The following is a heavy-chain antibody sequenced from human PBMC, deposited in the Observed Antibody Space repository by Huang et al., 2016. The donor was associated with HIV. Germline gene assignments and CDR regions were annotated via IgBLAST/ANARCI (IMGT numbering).Heavy chain of an antibody. CDR2: IYPYEAAP. CDR3: ARLVTARNYYYYGLDV. CDR1: GYSFAKYW. J-gene: IGHJ6*02. Sequence: EEQLVQSGAEVKKPGESLKISCEGSGYSFAKYWIGWVRQMPGKCLEGRGCIYPYEAAPRYSPSCQRHVSISADKSSSTAYLQWSSLKASDTAMYYCARLVTARNYYYYGLDVWGQGTSVIVSS. D-gene: IGHD5-18*01. V-gene: IGHV5-51*01.